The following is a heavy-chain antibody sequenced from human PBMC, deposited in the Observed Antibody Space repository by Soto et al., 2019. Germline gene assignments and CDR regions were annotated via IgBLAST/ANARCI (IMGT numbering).Heavy chain of an antibody. J-gene: IGHJ6*02. V-gene: IGHV3-23*01. CDR3: AKDSSGYYFPNYYYYYGMDV. CDR1: GFTFSSYA. D-gene: IGHD3-22*01. CDR2: ISGSGGST. Sequence: PGGSLRLSCAASGFTFSSYAMSWVRQAPGKGLEWVSAISGSGGSTYYADSVKGRFTISRDNSKNTLYLQMNSLRAEDTAVYYCAKDSSGYYFPNYYYYYGMDVWGQGTTVTV.